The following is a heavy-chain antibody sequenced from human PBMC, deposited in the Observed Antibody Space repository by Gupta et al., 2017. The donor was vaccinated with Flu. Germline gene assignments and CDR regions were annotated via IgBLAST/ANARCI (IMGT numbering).Heavy chain of an antibody. V-gene: IGHV3-33*01. CDR3: ARPQGLVHSRLYYYGMDV. Sequence: QVQLVESGGGVVQPGRSLRLSCAASGFTFSSYGMHWVRQAPGKGLEWVAVIWYDGSNKYYADSVKGRVTISRDNSKNTLYLQMNSLRAEDTAVYYCARPQGLVHSRLYYYGMDVWGQGTTVTVSS. D-gene: IGHD6-19*01. J-gene: IGHJ6*02. CDR1: GFTFSSYG. CDR2: IWYDGSNK.